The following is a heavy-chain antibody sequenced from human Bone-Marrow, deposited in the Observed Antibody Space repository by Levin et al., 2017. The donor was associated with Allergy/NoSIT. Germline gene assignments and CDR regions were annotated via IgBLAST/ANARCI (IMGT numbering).Heavy chain of an antibody. CDR3: ARLRGYCITTSCYPDY. Sequence: GESLKISCKGSGYTFTSYWIGWVRQMPGKGLEWMGIIYPGDSDTRYSPSFQGQVTTSADKSISTAYLQWSSLRASDTAMYYCARLRGYCITTSCYPDYWGQGTLVTVSS. D-gene: IGHD2-2*01. J-gene: IGHJ4*02. CDR1: GYTFTSYW. CDR2: IYPGDSDT. V-gene: IGHV5-51*01.